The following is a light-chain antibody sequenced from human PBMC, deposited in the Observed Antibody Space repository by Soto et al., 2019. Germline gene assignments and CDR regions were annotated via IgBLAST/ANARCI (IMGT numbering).Light chain of an antibody. Sequence: DIQITQSPSSLSSSVLERFTITCRSSQSINTYLNWYKQTSGEAPKLLLYDASNLETGVPDRFSGSGSGTDFTLKISRVEAEDVGVYYCMQALQTPLKTFGQGTKVDIK. CDR3: MQALQTPLKT. CDR1: QSINTY. CDR2: DAS. J-gene: IGKJ1*01. V-gene: IGKV1-33*01.